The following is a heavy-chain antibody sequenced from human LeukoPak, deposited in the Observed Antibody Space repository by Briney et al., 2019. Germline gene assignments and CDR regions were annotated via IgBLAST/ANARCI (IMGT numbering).Heavy chain of an antibody. D-gene: IGHD4-23*01. CDR3: ARGRRWYDAFDI. V-gene: IGHV4-61*05. J-gene: IGHJ3*02. Sequence: PSETLSLTCTISGGSITSSGYYWGWIRQPPGKGLEWIGRIYTSGSTNYNPSLKSRVTMSVDTSKNQFSLKLSSVTAADTAVYYCARGRRWYDAFDIWGQGTMVTVSS. CDR2: IYTSGST. CDR1: GGSITSSGYY.